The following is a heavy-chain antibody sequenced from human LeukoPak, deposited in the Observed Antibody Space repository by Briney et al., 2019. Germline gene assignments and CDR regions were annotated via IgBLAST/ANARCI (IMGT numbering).Heavy chain of an antibody. CDR3: AKWRSATGDFDY. D-gene: IGHD7-27*01. Sequence: PGGSLRLSCAASGFTFSSYAMSWVRQAPGKGLQWDSTLSGSGSNTYYADSVKGRFTTSRDNSKNTLYLQMSSLRAEDTAVYYCAKWRSATGDFDYWGQGTLVTVSS. J-gene: IGHJ4*02. CDR2: LSGSGSNT. CDR1: GFTFSSYA. V-gene: IGHV3-23*01.